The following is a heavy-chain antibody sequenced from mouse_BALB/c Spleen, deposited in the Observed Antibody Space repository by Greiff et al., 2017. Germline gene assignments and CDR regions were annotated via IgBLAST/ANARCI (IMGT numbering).Heavy chain of an antibody. CDR2: INPSNGRT. J-gene: IGHJ4*01. CDR1: GYTFTSYW. Sequence: QVQLQQSGAELVKPGASVKLSCKASGYTFTSYWMHWVKQRPGQGLEWIGEINPSNGRTNYNEKFKSKATLTVDKSSSTAYMQLSSLTSEDSAVYYCARHGSSYDYAMDYWGQGTSVTVSS. CDR3: ARHGSSYDYAMDY. V-gene: IGHV1S81*02. D-gene: IGHD1-1*01.